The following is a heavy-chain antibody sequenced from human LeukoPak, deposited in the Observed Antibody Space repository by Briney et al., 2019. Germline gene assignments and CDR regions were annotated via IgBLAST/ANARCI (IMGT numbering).Heavy chain of an antibody. D-gene: IGHD6-19*01. CDR2: ISYDGSNK. Sequence: PGRSLRLSCAASGFTFSSYGMHWVRQAPGKGLEWVAVISYDGSNKYYADSVKGRFTISRDNSKNTLYLQMNSLRAEDTAVYYCARDHPLWGIAVAADGIDYWGQGTLVTVSS. CDR3: ARDHPLWGIAVAADGIDY. J-gene: IGHJ4*02. CDR1: GFTFSSYG. V-gene: IGHV3-30*03.